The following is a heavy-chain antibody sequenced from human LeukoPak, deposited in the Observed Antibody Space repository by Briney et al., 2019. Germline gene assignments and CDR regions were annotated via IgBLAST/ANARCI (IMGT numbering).Heavy chain of an antibody. J-gene: IGHJ4*02. CDR3: ARDSMGGGNSSSFDY. V-gene: IGHV4-39*07. Sequence: SETLSLTCTVSGVSISSSSYYWGWIRQPPGKGLEWIGSIYYSGSTYYNPSLKSRVTISVETSKNRFSLKLSTVTAADTAVYYCARDSMGGGNSSSFDYWGQGTLVTVSS. CDR2: IYYSGST. D-gene: IGHD1-26*01. CDR1: GVSISSSSYY.